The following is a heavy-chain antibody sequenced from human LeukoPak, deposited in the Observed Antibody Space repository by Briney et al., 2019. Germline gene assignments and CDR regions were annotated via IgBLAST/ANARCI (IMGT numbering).Heavy chain of an antibody. J-gene: IGHJ3*02. CDR1: GFTFSSSA. V-gene: IGHV3-23*01. Sequence: GGSLRLSCAASGFTFSSSAMSWLRQAPGKGLEWVSATSGSGSRTYYADSVKGRFTISRDNSKNTLYLQMNSLRAEDTAVFYCAKEHYYVSGSDAFDIWGQGTMVTVSS. CDR3: AKEHYYVSGSDAFDI. CDR2: TSGSGSRT. D-gene: IGHD3-10*01.